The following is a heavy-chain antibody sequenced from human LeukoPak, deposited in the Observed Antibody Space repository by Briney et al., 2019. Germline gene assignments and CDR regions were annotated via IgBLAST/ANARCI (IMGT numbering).Heavy chain of an antibody. CDR1: GYTFTSYA. Sequence: ASVKVPCKASGYTFTSYAIHWVRQAPGQRLEWMGWISAGNGNTKYSQNFQGRVTFISNTSATTAFMELSSLRSEDTAVYYCARDPPTYYYGSGSYKTDYWGQGTLVTVSS. D-gene: IGHD3-10*01. CDR2: ISAGNGNT. J-gene: IGHJ4*02. V-gene: IGHV1-3*01. CDR3: ARDPPTYYYGSGSYKTDY.